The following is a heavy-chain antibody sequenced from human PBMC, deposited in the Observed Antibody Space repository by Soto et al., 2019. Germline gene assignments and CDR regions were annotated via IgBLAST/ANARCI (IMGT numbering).Heavy chain of an antibody. CDR1: GGAISSYY. D-gene: IGHD4-17*01. V-gene: IGHV4-59*08. Sequence: SLTCTVSGGAISSYYWSWIRQPPGKGLEWIGYIYYSGSTNYNPSLKSRVTISVDTSKNQFSLKLSFVTAADTAVYYCARLSTTVTINWFDPWGQGTLVTVSS. CDR2: IYYSGST. CDR3: ARLSTTVTINWFDP. J-gene: IGHJ5*02.